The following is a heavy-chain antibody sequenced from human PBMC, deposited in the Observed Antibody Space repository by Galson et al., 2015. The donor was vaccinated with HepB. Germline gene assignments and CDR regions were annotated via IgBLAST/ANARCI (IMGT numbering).Heavy chain of an antibody. CDR3: VRPRGAGAGDYQNWYFDL. V-gene: IGHV3-30-3*01. D-gene: IGHD4-17*01. CDR2: ISYTGSYT. CDR1: GFSFNYFP. J-gene: IGHJ2*01. Sequence: SLRLSCAASGFSFNYFPMHWVRQAPGMGLEWVAVISYTGSYTAYADFGRGRFTISRDNSNNALYLQMNSLRVEDTALYYCVRPRGAGAGDYQNWYFDLWGRGTLVTVSS.